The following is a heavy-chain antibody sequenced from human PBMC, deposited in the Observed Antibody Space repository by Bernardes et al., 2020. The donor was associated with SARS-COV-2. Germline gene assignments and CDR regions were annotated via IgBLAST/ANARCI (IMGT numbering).Heavy chain of an antibody. V-gene: IGHV4-4*07. Sequence: TLSLTCTVSGGSISSYYWSWIRQPAGKGLEWIGRIYTSGSTNYNPSLRSRVTMSVDTSKNQFSLKLSSVTAADTAVYYCARFHYDFWSGYRFSGFDYWGQGTLVTVSS. CDR1: GGSISSYY. CDR2: IYTSGST. J-gene: IGHJ4*02. D-gene: IGHD3-3*01. CDR3: ARFHYDFWSGYRFSGFDY.